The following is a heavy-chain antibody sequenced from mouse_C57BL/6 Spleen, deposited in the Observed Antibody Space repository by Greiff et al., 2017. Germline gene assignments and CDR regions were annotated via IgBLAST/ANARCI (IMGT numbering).Heavy chain of an antibody. J-gene: IGHJ2*01. CDR2: IYPSDSET. V-gene: IGHV1-61*01. CDR1: GYTFTSYW. Sequence: QVQLQQPGAELVRPGSSVKLSCKASGYTFTSYWMDWVKQSPGQGLEWIGNIYPSDSETHYNQKFKDKATLTVDKSSSTAYMQLSSLTSEDAAVYYCARKDYGSGFDYWGQGTTLTVSS. D-gene: IGHD1-1*01. CDR3: ARKDYGSGFDY.